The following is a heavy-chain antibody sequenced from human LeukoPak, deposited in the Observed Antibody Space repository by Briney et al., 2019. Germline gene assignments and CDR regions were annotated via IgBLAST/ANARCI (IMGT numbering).Heavy chain of an antibody. CDR2: IYHSGST. CDR1: GGSISSYY. D-gene: IGHD1-26*01. CDR3: ARSGSYQGIFDY. Sequence: SETLSLTCTVSGGSISSYYWSWIRQPPGKGLEWIGYIYHSGSTYYNPSLKSRVTISVDRSKNQFSLKLSSVTAADTAVYYCARSGSYQGIFDYWGQGTLVTVSS. V-gene: IGHV4-59*04. J-gene: IGHJ4*02.